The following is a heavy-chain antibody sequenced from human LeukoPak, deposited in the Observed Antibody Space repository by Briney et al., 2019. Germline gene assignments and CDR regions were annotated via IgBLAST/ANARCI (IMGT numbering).Heavy chain of an antibody. D-gene: IGHD3-9*01. V-gene: IGHV4-59*08. CDR1: GGSLSSYY. Sequence: SETLSLTCTVSGGSLSSYYWSWIRQPPGKGLEWIGYIYNSGSTNYNPSLKSRVTISVDTSKNQFSLKLSSVTAADTAVYYCARGRFDPLTGYEYYHDYWGQGTLVTVSS. CDR3: ARGRFDPLTGYEYYHDY. J-gene: IGHJ4*02. CDR2: IYNSGST.